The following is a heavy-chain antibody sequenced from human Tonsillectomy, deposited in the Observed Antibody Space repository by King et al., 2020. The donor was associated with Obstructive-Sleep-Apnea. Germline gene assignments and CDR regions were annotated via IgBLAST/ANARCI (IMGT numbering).Heavy chain of an antibody. J-gene: IGHJ3*02. CDR1: GFTFSSYD. V-gene: IGHV3-21*01. Sequence: VQLVESGGGLVKPGGSLRLSCAASGFTFSSYDMNWVRQAPGKGLEWVSSISSSSSYIYYADSVKGRFTISRDNAKNSLYLQMNSLRAEDTAVYYCAREGPFTIFGAVMSTFDIWGQGTMV. D-gene: IGHD3-3*01. CDR3: AREGPFTIFGAVMSTFDI. CDR2: ISSSSSYI.